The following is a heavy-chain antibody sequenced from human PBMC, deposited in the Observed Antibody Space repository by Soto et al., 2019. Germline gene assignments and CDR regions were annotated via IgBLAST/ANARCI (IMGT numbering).Heavy chain of an antibody. CDR3: ASHLVVQPAAPGPSYYYAMDV. D-gene: IGHD2-2*01. Sequence: EVQLVESGGDLVQPGGSLRLSCAASGFTFTYFWMSWVRQAPGKGLEWVANVKEDGSEKYYVDSVKGRFTISRDNAKNSLYLQMNSLRAEDTAVYYCASHLVVQPAAPGPSYYYAMDVWGQGTPVTVSS. V-gene: IGHV3-7*03. CDR1: GFTFTYFW. CDR2: VKEDGSEK. J-gene: IGHJ6*02.